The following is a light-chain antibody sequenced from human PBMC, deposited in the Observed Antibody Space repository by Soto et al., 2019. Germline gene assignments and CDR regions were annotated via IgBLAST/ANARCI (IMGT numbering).Light chain of an antibody. J-gene: IGKJ1*01. Sequence: EIVLTQSPATLSLSPGERATLSCRASQGVSSYLAWYQQKPGQAPRLLIYDASNRATGIPARFSGSGPGTDFTLTISSLEPEDFAVYYCQQYHDWPPWTFGQGTKVEVK. CDR3: QQYHDWPPWT. CDR2: DAS. CDR1: QGVSSY. V-gene: IGKV3D-11*01.